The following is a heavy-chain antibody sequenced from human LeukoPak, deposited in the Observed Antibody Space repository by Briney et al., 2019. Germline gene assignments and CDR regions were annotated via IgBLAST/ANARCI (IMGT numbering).Heavy chain of an antibody. D-gene: IGHD3-10*01. CDR3: AVLEGYYSGSGTYH. V-gene: IGHV3-53*01. Sequence: PGGSLRLSCAASGFTVSSNYMSWVRQAPGKGLEWVSVIYSGGSTYYADSVKGRFTISRDNSKNTLYLQMNSLRAEDTAVYYCAVLEGYYSGSGTYHWGQGILVTVSS. CDR1: GFTVSSNY. CDR2: IYSGGST. J-gene: IGHJ1*01.